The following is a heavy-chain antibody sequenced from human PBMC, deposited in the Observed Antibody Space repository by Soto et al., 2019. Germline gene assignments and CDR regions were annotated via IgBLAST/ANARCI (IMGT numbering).Heavy chain of an antibody. V-gene: IGHV4-59*01. CDR3: ARGKIAAPSDY. Sequence: SETLSLTCTVSGGSISTYFWSWIRQPPGKGPEWLGYINHSGNTNYNPSLKNRATMSIDTSKKEFSLKLRSVTATDTAVYYCARGKIAAPSDYWGQGTLVTVSS. J-gene: IGHJ4*02. CDR1: GGSISTYF. CDR2: INHSGNT. D-gene: IGHD6-13*01.